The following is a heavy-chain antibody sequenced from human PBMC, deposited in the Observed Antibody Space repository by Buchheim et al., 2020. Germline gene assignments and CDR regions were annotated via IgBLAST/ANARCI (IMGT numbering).Heavy chain of an antibody. CDR1: GYTFTSYD. V-gene: IGHV1-8*01. CDR3: ARVRYDFWSGYSRADYYGMDV. CDR2: MNPNSGNT. J-gene: IGHJ6*02. D-gene: IGHD3-3*01. Sequence: QVQLVQSGAEVKKPGASVKVSCKASGYTFTSYDINWVRQATGQGLEWMGWMNPNSGNTGYAQKFQGRVTMTRNTSLTTAYMELSSLRSEDTAVYYCARVRYDFWSGYSRADYYGMDVWGQGTT.